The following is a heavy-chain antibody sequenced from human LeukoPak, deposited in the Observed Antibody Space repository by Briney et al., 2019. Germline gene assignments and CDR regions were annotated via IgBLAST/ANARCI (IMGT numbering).Heavy chain of an antibody. D-gene: IGHD3-10*01. V-gene: IGHV3-23*01. J-gene: IGHJ5*02. CDR1: GFTFSSYA. CDR3: AKGSITMVRGVHPNWFDP. Sequence: PGGSLRLSCAASGFTFSSYAMSWVRQAPGKGLEWVSAISGSGGSTYYADSVKGRFTISRDNSKNTLYLQMNSLRAEDTAVYYCAKGSITMVRGVHPNWFDPWGQGTLVTVSS. CDR2: ISGSGGST.